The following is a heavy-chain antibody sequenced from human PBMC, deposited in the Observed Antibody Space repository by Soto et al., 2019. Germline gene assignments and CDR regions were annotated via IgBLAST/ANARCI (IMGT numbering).Heavy chain of an antibody. Sequence: GGSLRLSCGASGFTFSNYAMNWVRQAPGKGLEWVSAITGSGVSTYYADSVKGRFTISRDNSKNTLYLQMNSLRAEDTAVYFCAKGIAAAVDYWGQGTLVTVS. J-gene: IGHJ4*02. CDR3: AKGIAAAVDY. D-gene: IGHD6-13*01. CDR1: GFTFSNYA. CDR2: ITGSGVST. V-gene: IGHV3-23*01.